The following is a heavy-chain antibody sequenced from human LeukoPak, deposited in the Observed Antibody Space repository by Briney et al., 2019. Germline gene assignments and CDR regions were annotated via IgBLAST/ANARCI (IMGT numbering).Heavy chain of an antibody. D-gene: IGHD6-13*01. CDR2: INHSGST. V-gene: IGHV4-34*01. Sequence: SETLSLTCAGYGGSFSGYYWSWIRQPPGQGLEWIGEINHSGSTNYNPSLKSRVTISVDTSKNQFSLKLSSVTAADTAVYYCARAAAGTWEFDYWGQGTLVTVSS. CDR1: GGSFSGYY. J-gene: IGHJ4*02. CDR3: ARAAAGTWEFDY.